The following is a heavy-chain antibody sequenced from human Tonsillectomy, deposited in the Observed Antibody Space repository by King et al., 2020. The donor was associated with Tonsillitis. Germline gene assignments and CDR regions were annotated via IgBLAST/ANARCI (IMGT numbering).Heavy chain of an antibody. CDR1: GYTFTGYY. CDR2: IIPNSGGT. J-gene: IGHJ4*02. D-gene: IGHD3-3*01. V-gene: IGHV1-2*02. Sequence: QLVQSGAEVKKPGASVKVSFKASGYTFTGYYMHWVRQAPGHGLEWMGWIIPNSGGTYYAQKFQCRVTMTRDTSINTAYMELSRLISDDTAVYYCAKGITIFGVVIMSYFDYWGQGTLVIVAS. CDR3: AKGITIFGVVIMSYFDY.